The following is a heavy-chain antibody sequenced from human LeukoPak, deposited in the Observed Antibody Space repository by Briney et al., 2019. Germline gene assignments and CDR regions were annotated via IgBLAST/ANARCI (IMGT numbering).Heavy chain of an antibody. CDR2: IYTSGST. J-gene: IGHJ5*02. CDR1: GGSISSGSYY. D-gene: IGHD4-17*01. V-gene: IGHV4-61*02. CDR3: ARDTPLDYVGNWFDP. Sequence: SETLSLTCTVSGGSISSGSYYWSWIRQPAGKGLEWIGRIYTSGSTNYNPSLKSRVTISVDTSKNQFSLKLSSVTAADTAVYYCARDTPLDYVGNWFDPWGQGTLVTVSS.